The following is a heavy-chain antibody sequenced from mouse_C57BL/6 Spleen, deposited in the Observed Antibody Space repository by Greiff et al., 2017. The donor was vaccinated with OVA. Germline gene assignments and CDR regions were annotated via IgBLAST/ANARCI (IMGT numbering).Heavy chain of an antibody. CDR3: ARNYYGSSYWYFDV. V-gene: IGHV2-9-1*01. CDR2: IWTGGGT. J-gene: IGHJ1*03. D-gene: IGHD1-1*01. Sequence: VKLKESGPGLVAPSQSLSITCTVSGFSLTSYAISWVRQPPGKGLEWLGVIWTGGGTNYISALKSRLSISKDNSKSQVFLKMNSLQTDDTARYYCARNYYGSSYWYFDVWGTGTTVTVSS. CDR1: GFSLTSYA.